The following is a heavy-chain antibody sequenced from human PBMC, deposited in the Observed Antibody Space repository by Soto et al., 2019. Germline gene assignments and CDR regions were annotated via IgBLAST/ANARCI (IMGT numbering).Heavy chain of an antibody. J-gene: IGHJ6*03. CDR1: GFTFSRHA. D-gene: IGHD4-4*01. CDR3: ARGTTVTDFLMDV. V-gene: IGHV3-33*01. CDR2: IWYDGSYK. Sequence: QVQLVESVGGEVQPGGSLRLSCAASGFTFSRHAIQWVRQTPGKGLEWVAGIWYDGSYKYYADSVKGRFTISRDNSKNTVYLQMDSLRAEDTAVFYCARGTTVTDFLMDVWGAGTTVTVSS.